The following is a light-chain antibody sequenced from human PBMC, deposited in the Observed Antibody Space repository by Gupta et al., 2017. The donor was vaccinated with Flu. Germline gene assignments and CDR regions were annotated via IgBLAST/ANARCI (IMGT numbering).Light chain of an antibody. CDR1: QSISSW. J-gene: IGKJ1*01. CDR3: QQDNSYSRT. CDR2: KAS. V-gene: IGKV1-5*03. Sequence: DIQMTQPPSTLSASVGDRVTITGRASQSISSWLAWYQQKPGKAPKLLIYKASSLESGVSSRFSGSGSGTEFTLTISSLQPDDFATYYCQQDNSYSRTFGQGTKVEIK.